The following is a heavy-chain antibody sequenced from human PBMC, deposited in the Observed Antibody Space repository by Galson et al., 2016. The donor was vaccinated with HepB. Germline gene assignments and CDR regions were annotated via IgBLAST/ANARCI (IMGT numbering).Heavy chain of an antibody. CDR1: GYTFTGDY. CDR2: INPNSGDT. CDR3: AREGVRGEINYGMDV. D-gene: IGHD3-10*01. V-gene: IGHV1-2*04. Sequence: SVKVSCKASGYTFTGDYIHWVRQAPGQGVEWMRWINPNSGDTNYAQKFQDWVTMTRDTSISTARMELRRLRSGDTAVYYCAREGVRGEINYGMDVWGQGTTVTVSS. J-gene: IGHJ6*02.